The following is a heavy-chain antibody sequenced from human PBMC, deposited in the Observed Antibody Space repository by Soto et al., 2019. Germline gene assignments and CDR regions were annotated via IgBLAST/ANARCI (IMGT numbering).Heavy chain of an antibody. CDR2: IDPSDSHT. V-gene: IGHV5-10-1*01. CDR1: GYSFTSYW. J-gene: IGHJ4*02. CDR3: ARFPVPYSSGSFNAPQPLDY. Sequence: GESLKISCKGSGYSFTSYWISWARQMPVKGLEWMGRIDPSDSHTNYSPSFQGHVTISADKSISTAYLQWSSLKASDTAMYYCARFPVPYSSGSFNAPQPLDYWGQGTLVTVSS. D-gene: IGHD3-22*01.